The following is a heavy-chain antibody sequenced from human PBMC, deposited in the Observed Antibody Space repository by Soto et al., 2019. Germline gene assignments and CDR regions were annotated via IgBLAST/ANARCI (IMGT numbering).Heavy chain of an antibody. CDR3: ARGLAIYYYGMDV. Sequence: QVQLVQSGAEVKKPGSSVKVSCKASGGTFSSYTISWVRQAPGQGLEWMGRIIPSLGIANYAQKFQGRVTITADKSTSTAYMELSSLRSEDTAVYYCARGLAIYYYGMDVWGQGTTVTVSS. CDR2: IIPSLGIA. CDR1: GGTFSSYT. J-gene: IGHJ6*02. V-gene: IGHV1-69*02. D-gene: IGHD3-9*01.